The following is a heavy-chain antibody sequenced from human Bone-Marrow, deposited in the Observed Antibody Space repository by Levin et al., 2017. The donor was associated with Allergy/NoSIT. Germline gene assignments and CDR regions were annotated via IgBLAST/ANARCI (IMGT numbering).Heavy chain of an antibody. J-gene: IGHJ4*02. CDR1: GFTFSSYA. D-gene: IGHD1-7*01. CDR3: AKAPGGITGTTGYFDY. Sequence: GESLKISCAASGFTFSSYAMSWVRQAPGKGLEWVSAISGSGGSTYYADSVKGRFTISRDNSKNTLYLQMNSLRAEDTAVYYCAKAPGGITGTTGYFDYWGQGTLVTVSS. V-gene: IGHV3-23*01. CDR2: ISGSGGST.